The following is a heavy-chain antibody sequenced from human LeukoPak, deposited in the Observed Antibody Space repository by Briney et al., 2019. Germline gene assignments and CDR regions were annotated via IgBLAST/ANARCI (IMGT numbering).Heavy chain of an antibody. D-gene: IGHD1-26*01. CDR2: IYYSGST. V-gene: IGHV4-39*01. J-gene: IGHJ4*02. CDR3: ASLQVGATFN. Sequence: SETLSLTCTVSGDSISSSSFYWGWIRQPPGKGLEWIGSIYYSGSTYYNPSLKSRVTISVDTSKNQFSLKLSSVTAADTAVYYCASLQVGATFNWGQGTLVTVSS. CDR1: GDSISSSSFY.